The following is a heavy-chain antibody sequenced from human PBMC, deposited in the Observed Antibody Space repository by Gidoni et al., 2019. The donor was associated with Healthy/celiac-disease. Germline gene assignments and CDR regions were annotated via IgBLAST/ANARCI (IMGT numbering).Heavy chain of an antibody. CDR1: GFTFYYYG. Sequence: EVQLVESGGGVVRPGGSLSLSFAAPGFTFYYYGMSWVRQAPGKGLEWVSGINWKGGSTGYADSVKGRFTISRDNAKNSLYLQMNSLRAEDTALYYCATQLITMVRGVMGDYWGQGTLVTVSS. CDR2: INWKGGST. V-gene: IGHV3-20*03. CDR3: ATQLITMVRGVMGDY. J-gene: IGHJ4*02. D-gene: IGHD3-10*01.